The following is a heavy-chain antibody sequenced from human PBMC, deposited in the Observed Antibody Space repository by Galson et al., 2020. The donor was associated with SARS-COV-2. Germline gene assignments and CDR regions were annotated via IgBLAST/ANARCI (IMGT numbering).Heavy chain of an antibody. CDR2: IYYSGSP. CDR3: ARDRGSDYCESSVDGEFDY. CDR1: GGSISSSSYS. J-gene: IGHJ4*02. V-gene: IGHV4-39*07. Sequence: ASETLSLTCTVSGGSISSSSYSWGWIRQPPGKGLEWIGSIYYSGSPYYNPSLKSRVTISVDTSKNQFSLKLSSVTAAYTAVYYCARDRGSDYCESSVDGEFDYGGQGTLVTVS. D-gene: IGHD3-22*01.